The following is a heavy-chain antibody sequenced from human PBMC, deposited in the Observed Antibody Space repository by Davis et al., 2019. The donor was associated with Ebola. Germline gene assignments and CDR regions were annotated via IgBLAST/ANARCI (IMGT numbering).Heavy chain of an antibody. CDR1: GFTFSSYS. Sequence: GESLKISCAASGFTFSSYSMNWVRQAPEKGLEWVSYISSGSSTMHYADSVKGRFTISRDNAKNSLYLQMNSLRDEDTAVYYCARARLDCINGVCYPGYYFHYWGQGTLVTVSS. D-gene: IGHD2-8*01. J-gene: IGHJ4*02. CDR2: ISSGSSTM. CDR3: ARARLDCINGVCYPGYYFHY. V-gene: IGHV3-48*02.